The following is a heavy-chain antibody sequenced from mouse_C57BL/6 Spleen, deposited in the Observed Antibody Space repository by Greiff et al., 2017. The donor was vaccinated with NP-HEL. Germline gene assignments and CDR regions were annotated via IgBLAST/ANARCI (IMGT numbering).Heavy chain of an antibody. D-gene: IGHD1-2*01. V-gene: IGHV1-82*01. J-gene: IGHJ2*01. CDR1: GYAFSSSW. CDR3: ARGDYGLGGDFDY. CDR2: IYPGDGDT. Sequence: QVQLQQSGPELVKPGASVKISCKASGYAFSSSWMNWVKQRPGKGLEWIGRIYPGDGDTNYNGKFKGKATLTADKSSSTAYMQLSSLTSEDSAVYFCARGDYGLGGDFDYWGQGTTRTVSS.